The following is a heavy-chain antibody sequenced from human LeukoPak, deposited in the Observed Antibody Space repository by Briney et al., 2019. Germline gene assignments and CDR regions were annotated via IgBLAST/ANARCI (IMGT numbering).Heavy chain of an antibody. J-gene: IGHJ5*02. V-gene: IGHV4-4*07. CDR3: AREGKSSSWYSRPYNWFDP. CDR2: IYTSGST. Sequence: PSETLSFTCTVSGGSISSYYWSWIRQPAGKGLEWIGRIYTSGSTNYNPSLKSRVTMSVDTSKNQFSLKLSSVTAADTAVYYCAREGKSSSWYSRPYNWFDPWGQGTLVTVSS. D-gene: IGHD6-13*01. CDR1: GGSISSYY.